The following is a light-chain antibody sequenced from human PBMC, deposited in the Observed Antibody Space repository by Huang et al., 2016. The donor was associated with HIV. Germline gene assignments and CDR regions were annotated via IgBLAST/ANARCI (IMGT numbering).Light chain of an antibody. CDR2: KVS. CDR3: MQGTHWPPT. V-gene: IGKV2-30*02. J-gene: IGKJ4*01. Sequence: DIVMTQSPLSLPVTLGQPASISCTSTQSLVHSDGDTYLNWFHQRPGQSPRRLIYKVSNRDSGVPDRVSGSGSDTDFTLKINRVEAEDVGVYYCMQGTHWPPTFGGGTKVVIK. CDR1: QSLVHSDGDTY.